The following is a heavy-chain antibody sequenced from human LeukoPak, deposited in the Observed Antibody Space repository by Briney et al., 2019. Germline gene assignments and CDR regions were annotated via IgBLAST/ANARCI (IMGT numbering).Heavy chain of an antibody. D-gene: IGHD4-23*01. CDR3: ARHSYGGRHFDY. J-gene: IGHJ4*02. CDR2: IYYSGST. Sequence: SETLSLTCTVSGGSISSYYWSWIGQPPGKGLEWIGYIYYSGSTNYNPSLKSRVTISVDTSKNQFSLKLSSVTAADTAVYYCARHSYGGRHFDYWGQGTLVTASS. V-gene: IGHV4-59*08. CDR1: GGSISSYY.